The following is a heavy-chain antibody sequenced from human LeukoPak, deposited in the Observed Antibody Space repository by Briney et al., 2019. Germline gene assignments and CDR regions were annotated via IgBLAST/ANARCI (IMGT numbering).Heavy chain of an antibody. CDR1: GFTFSSYG. D-gene: IGHD6-13*01. J-gene: IGHJ4*02. V-gene: IGHV3-30*02. Sequence: GGSLRLSCAASGFTFSSYGMHWVRQAPGKGLEWVAFIRYDGSNKYYADSVKGRFTISKDNAKNSLYLQMNSLRAEDTAVYYCARFSKDAAGNFDYWGQGTLVTVSS. CDR3: ARFSKDAAGNFDY. CDR2: IRYDGSNK.